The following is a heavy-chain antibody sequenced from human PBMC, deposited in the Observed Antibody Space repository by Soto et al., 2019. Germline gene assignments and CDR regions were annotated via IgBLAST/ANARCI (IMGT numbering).Heavy chain of an antibody. Sequence: QVQLVESGGGVVQPGRSLRLSCGASGFTFSSYGMHWVRQAPGKGLEWVAVIWYDGSNKYYADSVKGRFTISRDNSKNTLYLQMNSLRAEDTAVYYCARGGVVVVAATPGQYGMDVWGQGTTVTVSS. CDR2: IWYDGSNK. CDR1: GFTFSSYG. D-gene: IGHD2-15*01. V-gene: IGHV3-33*01. J-gene: IGHJ6*02. CDR3: ARGGVVVVAATPGQYGMDV.